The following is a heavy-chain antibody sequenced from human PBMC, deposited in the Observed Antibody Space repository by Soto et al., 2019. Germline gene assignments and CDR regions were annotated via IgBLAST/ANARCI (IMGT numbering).Heavy chain of an antibody. Sequence: ASVKVSCKASGYTFPSYYMLWVRQAPGQGLEWMGIINPSGGSTSYAQKFQGRVTMTRDTSTSTVYMELSSLRSEDTAVYYCARGYYYDSSGYYSGYGMDVWGQGTTVTVS. V-gene: IGHV1-46*01. CDR2: INPSGGST. CDR1: GYTFPSYY. D-gene: IGHD3-22*01. CDR3: ARGYYYDSSGYYSGYGMDV. J-gene: IGHJ6*02.